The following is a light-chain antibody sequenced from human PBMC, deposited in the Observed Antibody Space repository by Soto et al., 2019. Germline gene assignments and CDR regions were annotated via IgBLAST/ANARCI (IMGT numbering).Light chain of an antibody. CDR1: QSVSSY. V-gene: IGKV3-11*01. Sequence: EIVLTQYPATLSLSPWERESICCRASQSVSSYLAWYQQKPGQAPRLLIYDASNRATGIPARFSGSGSGTDFTLTISSLEPEDFAVYYCQQRSNWPFGKGKRRAIK. J-gene: IGKJ5*01. CDR2: DAS. CDR3: QQRSNWP.